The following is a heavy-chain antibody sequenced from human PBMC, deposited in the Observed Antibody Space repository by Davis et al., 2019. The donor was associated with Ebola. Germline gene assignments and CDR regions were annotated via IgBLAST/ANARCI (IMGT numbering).Heavy chain of an antibody. Sequence: GESLKISCAASGFTFSNFHIHWVRQTPGKGLVWVARIDPDGTGTNYADSVKGRFTISRDNAKNSLYLQMNSLRAEDTAVYYCTRDPTRTYYDFWSGSSDYYYGMDVWGQGTTVTVSS. CDR2: IDPDGTGT. D-gene: IGHD3-3*01. CDR3: TRDPTRTYYDFWSGSSDYYYGMDV. J-gene: IGHJ6*02. CDR1: GFTFSNFH. V-gene: IGHV3-74*01.